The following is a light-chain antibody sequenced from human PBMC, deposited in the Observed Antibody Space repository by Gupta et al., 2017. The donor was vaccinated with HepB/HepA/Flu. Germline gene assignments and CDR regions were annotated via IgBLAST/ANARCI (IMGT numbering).Light chain of an antibody. V-gene: IGLV3-21*04. J-gene: IGLJ2*01. CDR3: QVWDSSSDHVV. Sequence: SSVLPQPPSVSVAPGEPARISCGGNNIGSKSVYWYQQKPGQAPVLVIYYDSDRPSGSPERFSGSNSGNTATLTISRVEAGDEADYYCQVWDSSSDHVVFGGGTKLTVL. CDR1: NIGSKS. CDR2: YDS.